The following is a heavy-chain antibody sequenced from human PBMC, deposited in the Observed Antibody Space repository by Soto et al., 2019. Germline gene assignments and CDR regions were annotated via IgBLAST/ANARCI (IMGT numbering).Heavy chain of an antibody. D-gene: IGHD5-18*01. V-gene: IGHV3-23*01. CDR1: GFSFSTSS. CDR3: AKGGYTFAYE. Sequence: GGSLRLSCAASGFSFSTSSMAWVRQPPGKGLGWVSAISPSASDTLYADSVKGRFTISRDNSQNTLFLQMTSLRADDTAVYYCAKGGYTFAYEWGQGALVTVSS. CDR2: ISPSASDT. J-gene: IGHJ4*02.